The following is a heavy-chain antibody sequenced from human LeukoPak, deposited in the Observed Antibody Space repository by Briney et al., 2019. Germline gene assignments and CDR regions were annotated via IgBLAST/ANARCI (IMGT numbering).Heavy chain of an antibody. CDR3: ARRHIAATNGGFDY. CDR2: IYYSGST. Sequence: PSETLSLTCTVSGGSISSSSYYWGWIRQPPGKGLEWIGSIYYSGSTYYNPSLKSRVTISVDTSKNQFSLKLSSVTAADTAVYYCARRHIAATNGGFDYWGQGTLVTVSS. V-gene: IGHV4-39*01. CDR1: GGSISSSSYY. D-gene: IGHD5-12*01. J-gene: IGHJ4*02.